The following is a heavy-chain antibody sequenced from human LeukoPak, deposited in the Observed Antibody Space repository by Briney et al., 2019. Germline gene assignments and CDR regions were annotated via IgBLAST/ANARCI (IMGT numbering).Heavy chain of an antibody. CDR1: GFTFYDYA. V-gene: IGHV3-43*02. Sequence: PGGSLRLSCAASGFTFYDYATHWVRQAPGKGRGWVSLISGVGGSTYYADSVKGRFTISRDNSKNSLYLQMNSLRTEDTALYYCAKAPYYYEANWFDPWGQGTLVTVSS. D-gene: IGHD3-22*01. CDR3: AKAPYYYEANWFDP. J-gene: IGHJ5*02. CDR2: ISGVGGST.